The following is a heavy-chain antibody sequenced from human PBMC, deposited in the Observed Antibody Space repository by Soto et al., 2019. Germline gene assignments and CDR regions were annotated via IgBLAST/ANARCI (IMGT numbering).Heavy chain of an antibody. CDR3: ARHEEYYYGSGSWGGNWFDP. J-gene: IGHJ5*02. Sequence: QVQLVQSGAEVKKPGASVKVSCKASGYTFTSYGISWVRQAPGQGLEWMGWISAYNGNTNYAQKLQGRVTMTTDTSTSTADMELRSLRSDDTAVYYCARHEEYYYGSGSWGGNWFDPWGQGTLVTVSS. CDR2: ISAYNGNT. V-gene: IGHV1-18*01. CDR1: GYTFTSYG. D-gene: IGHD3-10*01.